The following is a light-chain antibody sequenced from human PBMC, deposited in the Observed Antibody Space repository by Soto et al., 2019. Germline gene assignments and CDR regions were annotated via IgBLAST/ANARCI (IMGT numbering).Light chain of an antibody. CDR3: CSYAGSYTDV. CDR2: DVS. CDR1: SSDVGGYNY. J-gene: IGLJ1*01. Sequence: QSALTQPRSVSGSPGQSVTISCTGTSSDVGGYNYVSWYQQHPGKAPKLMIYDVSKRPSGVPDRFSGSKSGNTASLTISGLQAEDEADHYCCSYAGSYTDVFGTGTKVTVL. V-gene: IGLV2-11*01.